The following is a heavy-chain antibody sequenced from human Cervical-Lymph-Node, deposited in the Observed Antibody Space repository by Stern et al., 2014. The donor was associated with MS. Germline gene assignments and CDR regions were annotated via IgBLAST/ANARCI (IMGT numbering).Heavy chain of an antibody. CDR3: ARRRYCTGVNCFYYDYGLDV. J-gene: IGHJ6*02. V-gene: IGHV5-51*01. CDR1: GFNFTNYW. CDR2: LTAGDSDT. D-gene: IGHD2-15*01. Sequence: VQLVQSGAEVKKPGESLKISCKGTGFNFTNYWIGWVRQIPGKGLEWMGILTAGDSDTRYGPAFQGQIIISDDTSISTACLQWTSLKDSDSAMYYCARRRYCTGVNCFYYDYGLDVWGQGTTVTVS.